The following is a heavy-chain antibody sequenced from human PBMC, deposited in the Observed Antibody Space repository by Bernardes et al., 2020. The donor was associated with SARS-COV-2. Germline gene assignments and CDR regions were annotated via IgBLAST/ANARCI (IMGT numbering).Heavy chain of an antibody. CDR2: IKQDGSEK. CDR3: AKAGGGGYCSGGSCYTDYFDY. J-gene: IGHJ4*02. CDR1: GFTFSSYC. D-gene: IGHD2-15*01. Sequence: GGSLRLSCAASGFTFSSYCMSWVRQAPGKGLEWVANIKQDGSEKYYADSVKGRFTISRDNSKNTLYLQMNSLRAEDTAVYYCAKAGGGGYCSGGSCYTDYFDYWGQGTLVTVSS. V-gene: IGHV3-7*01.